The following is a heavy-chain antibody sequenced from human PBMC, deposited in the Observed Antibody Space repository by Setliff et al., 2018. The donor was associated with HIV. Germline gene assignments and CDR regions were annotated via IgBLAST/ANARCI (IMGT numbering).Heavy chain of an antibody. CDR3: ARETIRSGHPSEAGFDF. V-gene: IGHV4-38-2*02. Sequence: SETLSLTCGVSGYSISSDYCWGWIRQSPGKGLEWIGTLYYDGNTYYNPSLKSRVTMSVDTSKNQFSLNLNSVTAADTAVYYCARETIRSGHPSEAGFDFWGQGALVTVSS. J-gene: IGHJ4*02. CDR2: LYYDGNT. D-gene: IGHD6-19*01. CDR1: GYSISSDYC.